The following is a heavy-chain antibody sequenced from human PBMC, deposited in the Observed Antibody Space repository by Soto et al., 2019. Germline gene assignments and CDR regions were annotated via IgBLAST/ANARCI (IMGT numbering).Heavy chain of an antibody. CDR1: GFSLTTAGAG. J-gene: IGHJ5*02. CDR3: AHRGYGNYPRDNWFDP. D-gene: IGHD4-17*01. Sequence: QITLKESGPTLVKPTQTLTLTCTFSGFSLTTAGAGVGWIRQPPGTALEWLALIYWSDDTRYSPSLKSRLTITKDTSKNQVVLRMTNMDPVDTATYYCAHRGYGNYPRDNWFDPWGQGSLVIVSS. CDR2: IYWSDDT. V-gene: IGHV2-5*01.